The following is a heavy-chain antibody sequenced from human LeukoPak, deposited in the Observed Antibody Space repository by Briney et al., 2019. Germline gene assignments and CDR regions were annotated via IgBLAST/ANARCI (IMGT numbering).Heavy chain of an antibody. CDR2: IRQDGSSI. Sequence: GGSLRLSCAASGFTFSDHWMSWVRQAPGKGLEWVANIRQDGSSIFYADSVKGRFTISRDNAKNSVFLQMDNLTPDDTAVYYCARAVDLADYWGQGTLVTVSS. V-gene: IGHV3-7*01. CDR1: GFTFSDHW. CDR3: ARAVDLADY. J-gene: IGHJ4*02.